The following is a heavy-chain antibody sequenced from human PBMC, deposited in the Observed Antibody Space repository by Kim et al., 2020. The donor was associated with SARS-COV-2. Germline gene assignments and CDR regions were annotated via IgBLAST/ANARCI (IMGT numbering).Heavy chain of an antibody. Sequence: GGSLRLSCAASGFTFSSYSMNWVRQAPGKGLEWVSYISSSSSTIYYADSVKGRFTISRDNAKNSLYLQMNSLRDEDTAVYYCARDRAESIIRYYYYYYGMDVWGQGTTVTVSS. CDR3: ARDRAESIIRYYYYYYGMDV. CDR2: ISSSSSTI. J-gene: IGHJ6*02. V-gene: IGHV3-48*02. CDR1: GFTFSSYS. D-gene: IGHD1-20*01.